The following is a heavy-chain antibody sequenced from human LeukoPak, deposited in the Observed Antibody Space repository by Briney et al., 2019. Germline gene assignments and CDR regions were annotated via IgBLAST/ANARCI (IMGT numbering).Heavy chain of an antibody. V-gene: IGHV6-1*01. CDR3: ARDRLGIGY. CDR1: GDTVSSNTAA. J-gene: IGHJ4*02. D-gene: IGHD7-27*01. CDR2: TYYRSTWLN. Sequence: SQTLSLTCAISGDTVSSNTAAYNWIRLSPSRGVEWLGRTYYRSTWLNDYAPSVRGRITVSPDTSKNQFSLQLNCVTPEDTAVYYCARDRLGIGYWGQGTPVTVSS.